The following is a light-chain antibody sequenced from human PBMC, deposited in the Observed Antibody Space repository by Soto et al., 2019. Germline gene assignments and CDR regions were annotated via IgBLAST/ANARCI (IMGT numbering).Light chain of an antibody. CDR1: QSVSSH. V-gene: IGKV3-15*01. J-gene: IGKJ1*01. CDR2: GAS. Sequence: EIVMTQSPDTLSVSPGERATLSCRASQSVSSHLALYQQKPGQAPRLLVYGASTRAAGNPARFSGSGSVTEFTLTSSSLQSEDVAAYYCKPNNDLLPCTFGQGTKVEIK. CDR3: KPNNDLLPCT.